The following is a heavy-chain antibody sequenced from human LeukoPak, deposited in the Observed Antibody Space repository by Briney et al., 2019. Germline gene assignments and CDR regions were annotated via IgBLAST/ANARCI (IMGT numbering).Heavy chain of an antibody. Sequence: GGSLRLSCAASGFTVSSSYMNWVRQAPGKGLEWVSIIYSGGSTNYADSVKGRFTISRDNSDNTLYLQMSNLRVEDTAVYYCAKYSNAIDNWGQGTLVTVSS. CDR3: AKYSNAIDN. CDR2: IYSGGST. J-gene: IGHJ4*02. V-gene: IGHV3-53*01. CDR1: GFTVSSSY. D-gene: IGHD5-18*01.